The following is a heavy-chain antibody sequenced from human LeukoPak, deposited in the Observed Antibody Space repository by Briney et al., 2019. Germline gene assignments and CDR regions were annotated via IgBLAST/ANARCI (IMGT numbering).Heavy chain of an antibody. J-gene: IGHJ6*02. CDR2: ISYDGSNK. CDR3: ARGRYYYGSGTSMDV. CDR1: GFTFGSYA. V-gene: IGHV3-30-3*01. Sequence: GGSLRLSCAASGFTFGSYAMHWVRQAPGKGLEWVAVISYDGSNKYYADSVKGRFTISRDNSKNTLYLQMNSLRAEDTAVYYCARGRYYYGSGTSMDVWGQGTTVTVSS. D-gene: IGHD3-10*01.